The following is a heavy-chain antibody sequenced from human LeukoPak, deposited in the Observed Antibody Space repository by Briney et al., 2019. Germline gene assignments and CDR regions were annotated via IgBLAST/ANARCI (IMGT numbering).Heavy chain of an antibody. D-gene: IGHD3-3*02. CDR1: GYSISSNHW. CDR2: IFYAGST. CDR3: ARIGPILGAAWVDY. J-gene: IGHJ4*02. V-gene: IGHV4-28*01. Sequence: SNTLSLTCAVSGYSISSNHWWGWIRQPPGKGLEWIGYIFYAGSTYYNPSLKSRVTMSVDTSKNQFSLRLSSVTAVDTAVYYCARIGPILGAAWVDYWGQGTLVSVSS.